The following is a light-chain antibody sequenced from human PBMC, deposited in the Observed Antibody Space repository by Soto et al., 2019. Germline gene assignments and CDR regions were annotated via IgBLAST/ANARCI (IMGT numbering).Light chain of an antibody. J-gene: IGKJ1*01. V-gene: IGKV1-5*01. CDR3: QQYNSYWT. CDR1: QSISSW. Sequence: DTQMTQSPSTLSASVGDAVTITCRASQSISSWLAWYQQKPGKAPKLLIYDASSLESGVPSRFSGRGSGTEFTLTISSLQPDDFATYYCQQYNSYWTFGQGTKVDIK. CDR2: DAS.